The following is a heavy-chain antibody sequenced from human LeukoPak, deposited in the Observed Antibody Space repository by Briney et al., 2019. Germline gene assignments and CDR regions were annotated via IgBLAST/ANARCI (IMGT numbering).Heavy chain of an antibody. CDR3: ARASCSSTNCYADMAV. D-gene: IGHD2-2*01. V-gene: IGHV4-59*08. J-gene: IGHJ6*03. Sequence: SETLSLTCTVSGSSISSYYWSWIRQPPGKGLEWIGYIYYSGSTNYNPSLKSRVTISVDTSKNQFSLKLSSVTAADTAVYYCARASCSSTNCYADMAVWGKGTTVTISS. CDR2: IYYSGST. CDR1: GSSISSYY.